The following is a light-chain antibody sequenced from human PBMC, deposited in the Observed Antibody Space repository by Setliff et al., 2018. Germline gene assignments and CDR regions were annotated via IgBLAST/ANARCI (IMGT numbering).Light chain of an antibody. CDR3: SSYTSSSTWV. V-gene: IGLV2-11*01. CDR2: DVS. CDR1: SSDVGGYNY. Sequence: QSALAQPRSVSGSPGQSVTISCTGTSSDVGGYNYVSWYQQHPGKAPKLMIYDVSKRPSGVSNRFSGSKSGNTASLTISGLQAEDEADYYCSSYTSSSTWVFGTGTKGTVL. J-gene: IGLJ1*01.